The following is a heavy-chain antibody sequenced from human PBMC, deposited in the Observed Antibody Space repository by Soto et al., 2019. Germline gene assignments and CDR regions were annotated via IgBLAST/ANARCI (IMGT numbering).Heavy chain of an antibody. V-gene: IGHV3-7*01. J-gene: IGHJ4*02. CDR1: GFTFSSYW. CDR3: AREGPPDRTDYYYGSGSYYNNYQDY. Sequence: PGGSLRLSCAASGFTFSSYWMSWVRQGPGKGLEWLANIKEDGSEKYYVDSVRGRFAISRDNAKNTLYLQMNSLRAEDTAVYYCAREGPPDRTDYYYGSGSYYNNYQDYWGQGTLVSAPQ. CDR2: IKEDGSEK. D-gene: IGHD3-10*01.